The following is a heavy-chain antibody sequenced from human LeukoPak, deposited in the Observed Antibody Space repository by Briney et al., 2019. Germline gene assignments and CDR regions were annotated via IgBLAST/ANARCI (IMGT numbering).Heavy chain of an antibody. D-gene: IGHD3-10*01. J-gene: IGHJ4*02. V-gene: IGHV4-34*01. CDR3: ARVPFAYYGSGSYRFDY. CDR2: INHSGST. Sequence: PSETLSLTCAVYSGSFSGYYWSWIRQPPGKGLEWIGEINHSGSTNYNPSLKSRVTISVDTSKNQFSLKLSSVTAADTAVYYCARVPFAYYGSGSYRFDYWGQGTLVTVSS. CDR1: SGSFSGYY.